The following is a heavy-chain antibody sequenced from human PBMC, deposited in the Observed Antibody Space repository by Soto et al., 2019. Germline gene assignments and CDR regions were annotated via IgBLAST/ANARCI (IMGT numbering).Heavy chain of an antibody. CDR2: IKQDGSEK. J-gene: IGHJ3*02. D-gene: IGHD2-15*01. Sequence: PGGSLRLSCAASGFTFSCYWMSWVRQAPGKGLEWVANIKQDGSEKYYVDSVKGRFTISRDNAKNSLYLQMNSLRAEDTAVYYCARYCSGGSCYPRFGAFDIWGQGTMVTVSS. V-gene: IGHV3-7*01. CDR3: ARYCSGGSCYPRFGAFDI. CDR1: GFTFSCYW.